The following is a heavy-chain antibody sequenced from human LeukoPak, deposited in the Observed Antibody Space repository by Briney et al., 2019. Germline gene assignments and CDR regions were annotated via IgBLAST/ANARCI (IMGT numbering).Heavy chain of an antibody. D-gene: IGHD2-2*01. Sequence: PGGSLRLSCTASGFAFDEHGMSWVRQAPGKGMEWVSGINWSGGSTGYADPLRGRFTISRDNAKNSLYLQMDSLRAEDTALYYCARAPITSPFYFDYWGQGTLDTVSS. CDR2: INWSGGST. J-gene: IGHJ4*02. CDR1: GFAFDEHG. V-gene: IGHV3-20*04. CDR3: ARAPITSPFYFDY.